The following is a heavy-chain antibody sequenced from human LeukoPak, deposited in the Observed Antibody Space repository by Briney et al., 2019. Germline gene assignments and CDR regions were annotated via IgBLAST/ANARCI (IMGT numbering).Heavy chain of an antibody. CDR2: IYWDDDK. V-gene: IGHV2-5*02. D-gene: IGHD7-27*01. J-gene: IGHJ3*02. CDR3: AHRRSNWDAQEAFDI. CDR1: GFSLSTSGVG. Sequence: SGPTLVNPAQTLTLTCTFSGFSLSTSGVGVGWIRQPPGKALEWLALIYWDDDKRYSPSLKSRLTITKDTSKNQVVLTMTNMDPVDTATYYCAHRRSNWDAQEAFDIWGQGTMVTVSS.